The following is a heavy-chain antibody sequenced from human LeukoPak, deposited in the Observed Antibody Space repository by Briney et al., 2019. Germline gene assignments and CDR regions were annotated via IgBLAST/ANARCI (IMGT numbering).Heavy chain of an antibody. CDR1: GYSFTSNW. CDR3: ARQTSSSWKVLTNWFDP. CDR2: IFPGDSDT. J-gene: IGHJ5*02. D-gene: IGHD6-13*01. V-gene: IGHV5-51*01. Sequence: GESLKTSSKGSGYSFTSNWFGWGRQMPGKGLEWWGVIFPGDSDTRYSPSFQGQVTISADKSISTAYLQWSSLKASDTAMYYCARQTSSSWKVLTNWFDPWGQGTLVTVSS.